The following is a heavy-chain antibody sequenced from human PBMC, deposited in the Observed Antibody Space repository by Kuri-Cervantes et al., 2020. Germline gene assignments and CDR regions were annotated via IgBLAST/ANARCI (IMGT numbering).Heavy chain of an antibody. J-gene: IGHJ5*02. Sequence: SETLSLTCTVSGGSISSGSYYWSWIRQPAGKGLEWIGRIYTSGSTNYNPSLKRRVTISVDTPKNQFSLMLSSVTAADTAVYYCARGPLVYEFDPWGQGTLVTVSS. D-gene: IGHD2-8*01. CDR1: GGSISSGSYY. V-gene: IGHV4-61*02. CDR3: ARGPLVYEFDP. CDR2: IYTSGST.